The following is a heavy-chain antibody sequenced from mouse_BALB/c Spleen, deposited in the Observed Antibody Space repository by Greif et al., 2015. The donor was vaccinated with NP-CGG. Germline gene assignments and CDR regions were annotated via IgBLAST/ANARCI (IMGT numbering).Heavy chain of an antibody. V-gene: IGHV1-7*01. CDR2: LNPSTGYT. CDR3: AIYDGYYFDY. D-gene: IGHD2-3*01. J-gene: IGHJ2*01. CDR1: GYTFTSYW. Sequence: QVQLQQPGAELAKPGASVKMSCKASGYTFTSYWMHWVKQRPGQGLEWIGYLNPSTGYTEYNQKFKDKATLTADKSSSTAYMQLSSLTSEDSAVYYCAIYDGYYFDYWGQGTTLTVSS.